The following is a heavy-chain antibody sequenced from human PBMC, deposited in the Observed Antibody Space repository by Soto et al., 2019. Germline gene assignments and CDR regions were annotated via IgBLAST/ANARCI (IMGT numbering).Heavy chain of an antibody. CDR2: IWWDGSNK. CDR3: ARDRYPGIAAGGPEY. V-gene: IGHV3-33*01. Sequence: QVQLVESGGGVVQPGRSLRLSCAASGFTFSSYGMHWVRQAPGKGLEWVAVIWWDGSNKYYADSVKGRFTISRDNSKNMASLQMKSVRADDTSVYYSARDRYPGIAAGGPEYWGQGTLVTVSS. J-gene: IGHJ4*02. D-gene: IGHD6-13*01. CDR1: GFTFSSYG.